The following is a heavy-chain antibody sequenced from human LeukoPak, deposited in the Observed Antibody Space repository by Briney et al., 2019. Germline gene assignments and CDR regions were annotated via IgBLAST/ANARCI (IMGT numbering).Heavy chain of an antibody. Sequence: SETLSLTCTVSGGSISSGGYYWSWIRQHPGKGLEWIGYIYYSGSTYYNPSLKSRVTISVDTSKNQFSLKLSSVTAADTAVYYCARVPRGSGWYGDYWGQGTLVTVSS. J-gene: IGHJ4*02. CDR3: ARVPRGSGWYGDY. CDR2: IYYSGST. CDR1: GGSISSGGYY. D-gene: IGHD6-19*01. V-gene: IGHV4-31*03.